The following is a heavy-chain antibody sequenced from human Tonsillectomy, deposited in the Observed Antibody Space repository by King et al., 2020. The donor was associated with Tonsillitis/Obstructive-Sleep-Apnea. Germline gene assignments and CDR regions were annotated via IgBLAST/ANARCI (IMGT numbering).Heavy chain of an antibody. V-gene: IGHV3-30*04. J-gene: IGHJ4*02. CDR3: ARDLGGASGY. D-gene: IGHD3-16*01. Sequence: VQLVESGGGVVQPGRSLRLSCAASGFTFSSYPMHWVRQAPGKGLEWVAVISYDGSDKYYADSVKGRFTISRDNSKNTLYLQMNGLRDEDTAVYHCARDLGGASGYWGQGTLVIVSS. CDR2: ISYDGSDK. CDR1: GFTFSSYP.